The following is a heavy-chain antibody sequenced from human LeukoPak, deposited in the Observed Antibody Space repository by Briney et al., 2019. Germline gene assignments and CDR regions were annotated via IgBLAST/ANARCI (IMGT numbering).Heavy chain of an antibody. Sequence: PSETLSLTCTVSGGSISNYYWTWVRQSAGKGLEWIGRIYASGDTYYSPSLQSRVIMSVDTSKNQFSLRLNSVTAADTAVYYCARDAYYYDTSGYYILDYWGQGTLVTVSS. J-gene: IGHJ4*02. CDR3: ARDAYYYDTSGYYILDY. V-gene: IGHV4-4*07. D-gene: IGHD3-22*01. CDR1: GGSISNYY. CDR2: IYASGDT.